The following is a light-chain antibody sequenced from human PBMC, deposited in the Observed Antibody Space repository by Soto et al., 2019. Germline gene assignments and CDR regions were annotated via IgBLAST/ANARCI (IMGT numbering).Light chain of an antibody. J-gene: IGLJ3*02. Sequence: QSALTQPASVSGSPGQSITISCTGTSSDVGFYNYVSWYQQHPGKAPKLMIHEVSNRPTGVSNRFSGSKSGNTASLTISGLQAEDEADYYCSSYTSSNTLVFGGGTKLTVL. CDR1: SSDVGFYNY. CDR3: SSYTSSNTLV. CDR2: EVS. V-gene: IGLV2-14*01.